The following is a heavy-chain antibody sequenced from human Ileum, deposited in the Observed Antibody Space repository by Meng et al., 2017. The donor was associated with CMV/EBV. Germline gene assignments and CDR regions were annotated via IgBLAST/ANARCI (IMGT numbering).Heavy chain of an antibody. CDR2: INEDGSEK. D-gene: IGHD2-15*01. Sequence: GGSLRLSCAASRFTFSTYWVRWVRRAPGQGLEWVASINEDGSEKYYVDSVTGRFTISRDSAKNSVYLQMNSLRAEDTAVYYCARVVSEAMDVWGQGTTVTVSS. J-gene: IGHJ6*02. CDR1: RFTFSTYW. CDR3: ARVVSEAMDV. V-gene: IGHV3-7*01.